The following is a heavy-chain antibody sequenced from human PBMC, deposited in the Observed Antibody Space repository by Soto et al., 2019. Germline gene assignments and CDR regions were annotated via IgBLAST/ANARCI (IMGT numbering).Heavy chain of an antibody. CDR3: ARGGGYCGSSNCYAHDYFDY. CDR2: ISGGSDYI. J-gene: IGHJ4*02. V-gene: IGHV3-21*01. Sequence: GGSLRLSCAASGFTFTSYTLNWVRQAPGKGLEWVSSISGGSDYIYYSDSMKGRFTISRDNAKNSVYLQMNSLRAEDTAVYYCARGGGYCGSSNCYAHDYFDYWGQGTLVTVSS. CDR1: GFTFTSYT. D-gene: IGHD2-2*01.